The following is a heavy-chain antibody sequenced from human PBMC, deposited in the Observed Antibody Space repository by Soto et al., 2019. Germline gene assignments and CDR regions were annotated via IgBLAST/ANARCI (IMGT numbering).Heavy chain of an antibody. D-gene: IGHD3-3*01. CDR1: GGSISSSSYY. J-gene: IGHJ6*02. CDR2: IYYSGST. CDR3: ARGAPYYDFWSGLVLYGMDV. V-gene: IGHV4-39*01. Sequence: PWETLSLTCTVSGGSISSSSYYWGWIRQPPGKGLEWIGSIYYSGSTYYNPSLKSRVTISVDTSKNQFSLKLSSVTAADTAVYYCARGAPYYDFWSGLVLYGMDVWGQGTTVTVSS.